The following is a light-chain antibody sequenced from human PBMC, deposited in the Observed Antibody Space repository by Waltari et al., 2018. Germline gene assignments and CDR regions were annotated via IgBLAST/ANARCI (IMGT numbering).Light chain of an antibody. CDR2: EGN. V-gene: IGLV3-10*01. CDR3: YSTDSSSKGV. J-gene: IGLJ1*01. Sequence: SYELTQPPSVSVSPGQTARITCSGYTLPRKYAYWYQQKSGQAPVLVIFEGNKRPSGIPERFSGSISGTMATLTISGAQVEDEADYYCYSTDSSSKGVFGAGTKVTVL. CDR1: TLPRKY.